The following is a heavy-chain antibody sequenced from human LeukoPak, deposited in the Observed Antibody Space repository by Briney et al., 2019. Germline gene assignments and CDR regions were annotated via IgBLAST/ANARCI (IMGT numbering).Heavy chain of an antibody. V-gene: IGHV4-59*11. CDR3: ARGGDSSGLFDY. D-gene: IGHD3-22*01. CDR2: IYNSETT. Sequence: SETLSLTCTVSGGSISSHYWNWIRQPPGKGLEWIGYIYNSETTNYNPSLKSRVTISGDTSKNQFSLKLSAVGAADTAAYYCARGGDSSGLFDYWGQGTLVTVSS. CDR1: GGSISSHY. J-gene: IGHJ4*02.